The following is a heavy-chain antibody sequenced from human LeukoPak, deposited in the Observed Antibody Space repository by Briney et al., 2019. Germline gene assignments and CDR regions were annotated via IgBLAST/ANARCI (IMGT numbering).Heavy chain of an antibody. D-gene: IGHD3-22*01. CDR1: GFTFSSYW. CDR3: AREDYDSRTAHNWFDP. Sequence: GGSLRLSCAASGFTFSSYWMHWVRQAPGKGLVWVSRINSDGSSTSYADSVKGRFTISRDNAKNTLYLQMNSLRAEDTAVYYCAREDYDSRTAHNWFDPWGQGTLVTVSS. CDR2: INSDGSST. V-gene: IGHV3-74*01. J-gene: IGHJ5*02.